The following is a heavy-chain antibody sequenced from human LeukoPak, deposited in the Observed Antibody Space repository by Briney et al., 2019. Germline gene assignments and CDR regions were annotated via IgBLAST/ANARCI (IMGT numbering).Heavy chain of an antibody. CDR1: GYTFTSYG. Sequence: ASVKVSCKSSGYTFTSYGISGVRQAPGQGREWMGWISAYNGNTNYAQKLQGRVTMTTDTSTSTAYMELRSLRSDDTAVYYCSRDAVAGTVFVLDWGQGTLVTVSS. D-gene: IGHD6-19*01. V-gene: IGHV1-18*01. J-gene: IGHJ4*02. CDR2: ISAYNGNT. CDR3: SRDAVAGTVFVLD.